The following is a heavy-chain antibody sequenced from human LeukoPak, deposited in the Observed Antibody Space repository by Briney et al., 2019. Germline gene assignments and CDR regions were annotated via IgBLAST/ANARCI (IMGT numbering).Heavy chain of an antibody. CDR1: GFTFSSFG. V-gene: IGHV3-30*02. D-gene: IGHD6-13*01. Sequence: PGGSLRLSCEASGFTFSSFGVHWVRQAPGKGLEWVAFIRRDGDVIYYADSVKGRFTISRDNSRNMVYLQMNSLRAEDTAVYYCAKDFTMVAAAGQLGDYWGQGTLVTVSS. CDR2: IRRDGDVI. J-gene: IGHJ4*02. CDR3: AKDFTMVAAAGQLGDY.